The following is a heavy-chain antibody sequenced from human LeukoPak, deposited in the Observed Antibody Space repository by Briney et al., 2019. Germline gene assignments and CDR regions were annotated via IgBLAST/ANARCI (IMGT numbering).Heavy chain of an antibody. CDR1: GFTLADLS. V-gene: IGHV1-24*01. CDR2: FDRKNGDT. CDR3: ATGVFCATTTCPGYQHYYYFMDV. D-gene: IGHD2-2*01. J-gene: IGHJ6*03. Sequence: ASGNVSCKVSGFTLADLSMHWVRQAPGQGSEWVGGFDRKNGDTIYAQRFRGRVTLTEDTSTCTAYMDLSSLSADDTAVYYCATGVFCATTTCPGYQHYYYFMDVWGKGTTVTVSS.